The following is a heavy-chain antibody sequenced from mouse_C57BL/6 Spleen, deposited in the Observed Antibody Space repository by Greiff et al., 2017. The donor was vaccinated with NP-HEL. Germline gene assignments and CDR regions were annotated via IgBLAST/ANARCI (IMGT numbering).Heavy chain of an antibody. CDR2: IDPETGGT. D-gene: IGHD3-2*02. V-gene: IGHV1-15*01. J-gene: IGHJ2*01. Sequence: VQLQESGAELVRPGASVTLSCKASGYTFTDYEMHWVKQTSVHGLEWIGAIDPETGGTAYNQKFKGKAILTADKSSSTAYMELPSLTSEDSAVYYCTRRLDYWGQGTTLTVSS. CDR3: TRRLDY. CDR1: GYTFTDYE.